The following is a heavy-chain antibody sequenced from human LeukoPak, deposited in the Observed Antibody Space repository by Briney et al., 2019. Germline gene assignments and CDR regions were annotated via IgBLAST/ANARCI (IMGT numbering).Heavy chain of an antibody. Sequence: GGFLRLSCAASGFTFSSYGMHWVRQAPDKGLEWVAFIRYDGSNKYYADSVKGRFTISRDNSKNTLYLQMNSLRAEDTAVYYCAKDLSSWTTVTPYYFDYWGQGTLVTVSS. D-gene: IGHD4-17*01. J-gene: IGHJ4*02. CDR3: AKDLSSWTTVTPYYFDY. V-gene: IGHV3-30*02. CDR2: IRYDGSNK. CDR1: GFTFSSYG.